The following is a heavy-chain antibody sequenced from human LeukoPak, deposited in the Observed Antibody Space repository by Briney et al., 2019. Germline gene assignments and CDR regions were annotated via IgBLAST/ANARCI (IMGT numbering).Heavy chain of an antibody. CDR1: GGSFSGYY. Sequence: PSETLSLTCAVYGGSFSGYYWSWIRQPPGKGLEWIGEINHSGSTNYNPSLRSRVTISVDTSKNQFSLKLSSVTAADTAVYYCARGQTIVGATGDFWGQGTLVTVSS. CDR3: ARGQTIVGATGDF. CDR2: INHSGST. J-gene: IGHJ4*02. V-gene: IGHV4-34*01. D-gene: IGHD1-26*01.